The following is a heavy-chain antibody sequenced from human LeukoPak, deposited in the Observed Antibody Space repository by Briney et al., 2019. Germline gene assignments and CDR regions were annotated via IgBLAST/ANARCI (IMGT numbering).Heavy chain of an antibody. Sequence: EPSETLSLTCTVSGGSISSSSYYWDWIRQPPGKGLEWIGSIYYSGSTYYNPSLKSRVTISVDTSKNQFSLKLSSVTAADTAVYYCARHPATGTHFDYWGQGTLVTVSS. D-gene: IGHD1-1*01. J-gene: IGHJ4*02. CDR1: GGSISSSSYY. V-gene: IGHV4-39*01. CDR2: IYYSGST. CDR3: ARHPATGTHFDY.